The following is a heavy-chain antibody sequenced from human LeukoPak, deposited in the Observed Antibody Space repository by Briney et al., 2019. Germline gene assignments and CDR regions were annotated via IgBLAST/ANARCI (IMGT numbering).Heavy chain of an antibody. Sequence: GGSLRLSCAASGFTFSSYWMSWVRQAPGKGLAWVANIKQDGSEKYYVDSVKGRFTISRDNAKNSLYLQMNSLRAEDTAVYYCAREESSSSWAYYYYYMDVWGKGTTVTISS. CDR3: AREESSSSWAYYYYYMDV. CDR1: GFTFSSYW. CDR2: IKQDGSEK. V-gene: IGHV3-7*03. D-gene: IGHD6-13*01. J-gene: IGHJ6*03.